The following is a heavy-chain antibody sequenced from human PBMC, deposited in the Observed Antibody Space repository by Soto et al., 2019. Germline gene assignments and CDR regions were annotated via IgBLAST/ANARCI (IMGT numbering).Heavy chain of an antibody. J-gene: IGHJ3*02. CDR3: ARGFNNAFDI. Sequence: QVQLVESGGGVVQPGRSLRLSCAASGFTFSSYGMHWVRQAPGKGLEWVVVIWYDGSNKYYADSVKGRFTISRDNSKNTLYLQMNSLRAEDTAVYYCARGFNNAFDIWGQGTMVTVSS. CDR2: IWYDGSNK. CDR1: GFTFSSYG. V-gene: IGHV3-33*01.